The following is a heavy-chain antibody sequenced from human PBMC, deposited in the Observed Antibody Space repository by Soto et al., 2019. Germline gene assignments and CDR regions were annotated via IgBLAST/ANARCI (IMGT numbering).Heavy chain of an antibody. D-gene: IGHD3-10*02. CDR3: AHYVSSSPAGWFDP. CDR1: GLSLSTSGEA. CDR2: IYWDDDK. J-gene: IGHJ5*02. V-gene: IGHV2-5*02. Sequence: QITLKESGPTLVKPTQTLTLTCTFSGLSLSTSGEAVGWIRQPPGKALEWLALIYWDDDKRYNPTLKTRLTTTKDTSKTQVVLALTNMDPVDTAPYYCAHYVSSSPAGWFDPWGQGILVTVSS.